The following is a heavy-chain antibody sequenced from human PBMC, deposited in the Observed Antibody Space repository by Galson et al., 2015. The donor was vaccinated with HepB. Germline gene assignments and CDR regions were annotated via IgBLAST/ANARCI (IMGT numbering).Heavy chain of an antibody. D-gene: IGHD6-13*01. CDR2: ISYDGSNK. CDR1: GFTFSSYG. CDR3: AKDRIAAAGTLGMDV. V-gene: IGHV3-30*18. Sequence: SLRLSCAASGFTFSSYGMHWVRQAPGKGLEWVAVISYDGSNKYYADSVKGRFTISRDNSKNTLYLQMNSLRAEDTAVYYCAKDRIAAAGTLGMDVWGQGTTVTVSS. J-gene: IGHJ6*02.